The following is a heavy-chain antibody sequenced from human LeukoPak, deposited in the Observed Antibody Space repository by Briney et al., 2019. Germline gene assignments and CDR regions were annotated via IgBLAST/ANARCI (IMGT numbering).Heavy chain of an antibody. Sequence: GASVKVSCKASGYTFTGYYMHWVRQAPGQGLEWMGRINPNSGSTNYPQKFQGRVTMTRDTSISTAYMELSRLRSDDTAVYYCARGPDLYYYDISGSVLYYFDYWGQGTLVTVSS. V-gene: IGHV1-2*06. CDR1: GYTFTGYY. CDR2: INPNSGST. D-gene: IGHD3-22*01. J-gene: IGHJ4*02. CDR3: ARGPDLYYYDISGSVLYYFDY.